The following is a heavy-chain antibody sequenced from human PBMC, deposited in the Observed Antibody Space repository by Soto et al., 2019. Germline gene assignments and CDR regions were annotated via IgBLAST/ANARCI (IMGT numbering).Heavy chain of an antibody. CDR2: ISSSSSTI. V-gene: IGHV3-11*04. CDR1: GFTFGDYY. CDR3: AREGGDIVVELGAFDI. Sequence: GGSLRLSCAASGFTFGDYYMSWIRQAPGKGLEWVSYISSSSSTIYYADSVKGRFTISRDNAKNSLYLQMNSLRAEDTAVYYCAREGGDIVVELGAFDIWGQGTMVTVSS. D-gene: IGHD2-15*01. J-gene: IGHJ3*02.